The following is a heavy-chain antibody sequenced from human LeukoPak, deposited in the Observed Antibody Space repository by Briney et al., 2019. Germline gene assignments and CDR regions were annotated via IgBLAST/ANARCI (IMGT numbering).Heavy chain of an antibody. CDR3: ARKDSAGDYFDY. J-gene: IGHJ4*02. D-gene: IGHD2-15*01. CDR1: GFTVSSNY. V-gene: IGHV3-11*04. CDR2: ISSSGSTI. Sequence: GGSLRLSCAASGFTVSSNYMSWVRQAPGKGLEWVSYISSSGSTIYYADSVKGRFTISRDNAKNSLYLQMNSLRAEDTAVYYCARKDSAGDYFDYWGQGTLVTVSS.